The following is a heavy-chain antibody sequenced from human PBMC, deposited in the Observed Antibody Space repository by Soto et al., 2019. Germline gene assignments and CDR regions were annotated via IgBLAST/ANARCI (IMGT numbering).Heavy chain of an antibody. Sequence: SETLSLTCTVSGGSISSGGYYWGWIRQHPGKGLEWIGYIYYRGRTYSNPSLKSRVTISVDTSKNQFSLKLSSVTASDTAVYYCVSHRPPGPSYGSFDYWGQVTLVTVAS. CDR3: VSHRPPGPSYGSFDY. D-gene: IGHD5-18*01. CDR1: GGSISSGGYY. J-gene: IGHJ4*02. V-gene: IGHV4-31*03. CDR2: IYYRGRT.